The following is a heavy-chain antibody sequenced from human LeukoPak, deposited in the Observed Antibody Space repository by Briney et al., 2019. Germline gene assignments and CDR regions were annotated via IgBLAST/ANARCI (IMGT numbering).Heavy chain of an antibody. J-gene: IGHJ4*02. D-gene: IGHD6-13*01. CDR3: ARDYLVAAAGTAY. Sequence: GGSLRLSXAASGFTFSSYSMNWVRQTPGKGLEWVSSINSSSSYIYYADSGKGRFTISRDNAKNSLYLQMNSLRAEDTAVYYCARDYLVAAAGTAYWGQGTLVTVSS. V-gene: IGHV3-21*01. CDR1: GFTFSSYS. CDR2: INSSSSYI.